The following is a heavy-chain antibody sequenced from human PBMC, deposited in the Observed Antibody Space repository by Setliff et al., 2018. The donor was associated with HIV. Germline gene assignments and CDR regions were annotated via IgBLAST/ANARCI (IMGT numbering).Heavy chain of an antibody. CDR2: ISGDGANT. J-gene: IGHJ5*02. V-gene: IGHV3-74*01. Sequence: PGGSLRLSCTASGFTFSSYWMHWVRQPPGKGLVWVSRISGDGANTDAADSVKGRFTVSRDNAKNTMYLEMKSLRADDTAVYYCGRVTYSSGQRGIDLWGQGMLVTVSS. CDR1: GFTFSSYW. D-gene: IGHD3-22*01. CDR3: GRVTYSSGQRGIDL.